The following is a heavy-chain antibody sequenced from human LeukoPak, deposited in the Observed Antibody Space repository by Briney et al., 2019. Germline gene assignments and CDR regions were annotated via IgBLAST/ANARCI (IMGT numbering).Heavy chain of an antibody. CDR3: AKETAMTFGGVIEPYFDS. J-gene: IGHJ4*02. D-gene: IGHD3-16*02. Sequence: GGSLRLSCAASGFTFSSYEMNWVRQAPGKGLEWVSYISSSGSTIYYADSVKGRFTISRDNAKNSLYLQMNSLRAEDTAVYRCAKETAMTFGGVIEPYFDSWGQGSLVTVSS. V-gene: IGHV3-48*03. CDR2: ISSSGSTI. CDR1: GFTFSSYE.